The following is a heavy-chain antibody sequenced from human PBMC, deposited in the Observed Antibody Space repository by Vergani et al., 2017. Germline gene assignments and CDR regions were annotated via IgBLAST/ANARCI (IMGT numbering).Heavy chain of an antibody. Sequence: EVQLVPSGAEVKTPGESLRISCKGSGYSFTSYWISWVRQMPGKGLEWMGRIDPSDSYTNYSPSFQGHVTISADKSISTAYLQWSSLKASDTAMYYCARHANYYGSGSPYWYFDLWGRGTLVTVSS. V-gene: IGHV5-10-1*03. CDR2: IDPSDSYT. CDR1: GYSFTSYW. D-gene: IGHD3-10*01. J-gene: IGHJ2*01. CDR3: ARHANYYGSGSPYWYFDL.